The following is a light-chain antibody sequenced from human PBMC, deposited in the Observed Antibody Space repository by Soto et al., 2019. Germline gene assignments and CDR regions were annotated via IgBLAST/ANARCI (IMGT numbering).Light chain of an antibody. Sequence: ELVMTQSPATLSFSPGDSATLSCRASQSVGSNLAWYQQTPGQAPRLLIYGESTRATGIPDRLSGSESGADLTLTISSLQSEDFAVYYCQKYNNWPRTCGQGTKVDI. CDR1: QSVGSN. J-gene: IGKJ1*01. CDR2: GES. CDR3: QKYNNWPRT. V-gene: IGKV3-15*01.